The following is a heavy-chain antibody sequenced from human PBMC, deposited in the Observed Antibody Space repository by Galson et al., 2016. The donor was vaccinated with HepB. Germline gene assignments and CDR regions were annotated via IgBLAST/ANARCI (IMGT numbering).Heavy chain of an antibody. CDR2: ISFDANKK. D-gene: IGHD2-8*01. Sequence: SLRLSCAASGFSFNSYGIHWVRQAPGKGLEWVAFISFDANKKYYAASVEGRFTISRDNSKSTLFLQMDNLRAEDTALYYCAKDASTKSGPYDTWGQGTVVIVSS. J-gene: IGHJ5*02. V-gene: IGHV3-30*18. CDR1: GFSFNSYG. CDR3: AKDASTKSGPYDT.